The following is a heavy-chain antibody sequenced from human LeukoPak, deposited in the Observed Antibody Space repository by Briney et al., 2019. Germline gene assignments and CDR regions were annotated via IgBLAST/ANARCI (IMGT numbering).Heavy chain of an antibody. CDR3: ARDLAYCGGDCSGATAFDI. D-gene: IGHD2-21*02. CDR1: GFTFSSHG. J-gene: IGHJ3*02. CDR2: ISYDGSNK. Sequence: PGGSLRLSCAASGFTFSSHGMHWVRQAPGKGLEWVAVISYDGSNKYYADSVKGRFTISRDNSKNTLYLQMNSLRAEDTAVYYCARDLAYCGGDCSGATAFDIWGQGTMVTVSS. V-gene: IGHV3-30*03.